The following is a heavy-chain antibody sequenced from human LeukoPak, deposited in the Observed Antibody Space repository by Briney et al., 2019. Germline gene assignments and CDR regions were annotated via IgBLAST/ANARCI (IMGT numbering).Heavy chain of an antibody. J-gene: IGHJ4*02. CDR3: ARSMITFGGVTRPFDY. CDR1: GFTFSSYW. Sequence: GGSLRLSCAASGFTFSSYWMSWVRQAPGKGLEWVANIKQDGSEKYYVDSVKGRFTISRDNAKNSLYLQMNSLRAEDTAVYCCARSMITFGGVTRPFDYWGQGTLVTVSS. CDR2: IKQDGSEK. V-gene: IGHV3-7*01. D-gene: IGHD3-16*01.